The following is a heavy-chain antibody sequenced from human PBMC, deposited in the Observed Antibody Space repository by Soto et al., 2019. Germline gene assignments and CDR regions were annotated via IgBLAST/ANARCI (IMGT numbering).Heavy chain of an antibody. J-gene: IGHJ1*01. Sequence: QLQLQESGPGLVKPSETLSLTCTVSGGSISSSSYSWGWIRQPPGKGLEWIGSIYYSGSTYYNPSLNSRVTTSVDTSKTQFSLKPSSVTDADTAVYYCARLAESAEYFQHWGQGTLVTVSS. CDR3: ARLAESAEYFQH. CDR1: GGSISSSSYS. V-gene: IGHV4-39*01. CDR2: IYYSGST.